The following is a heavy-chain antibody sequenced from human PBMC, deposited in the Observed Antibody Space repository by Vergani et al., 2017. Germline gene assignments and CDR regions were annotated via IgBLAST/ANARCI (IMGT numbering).Heavy chain of an antibody. V-gene: IGHV3-33*01. D-gene: IGHD1-14*01. CDR1: GFTFNQYG. CDR3: ARDLRLLYNRFDP. J-gene: IGHJ5*02. Sequence: QVQLVESGGGVVQPGRSLRLSCAASGFTFNQYGMHWVRQAPGKGLEWVAVTWYDGNNKQYADSVKGRFTISRDNSKSTMYLQMNSLRDEDTGGYYCARDLRLLYNRFDPWGQGTRVTVSS. CDR2: TWYDGNNK.